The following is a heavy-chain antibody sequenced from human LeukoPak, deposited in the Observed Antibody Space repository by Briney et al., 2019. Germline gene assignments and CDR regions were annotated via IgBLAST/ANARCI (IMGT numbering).Heavy chain of an antibody. V-gene: IGHV1-18*03. CDR1: GYTFTNYG. Sequence: ASVKVSCKASGYTFTNYGISRVRQAPGQGLEWMGWIRTYNGNTNYAQKLQGRLTMNTDTSTSTAYRELRSLRSDEMGVYYCARVPGRGVSCKTLAYWGQGTLVTVSS. D-gene: IGHD3-10*01. CDR2: IRTYNGNT. J-gene: IGHJ4*02. CDR3: ARVPGRGVSCKTLAY.